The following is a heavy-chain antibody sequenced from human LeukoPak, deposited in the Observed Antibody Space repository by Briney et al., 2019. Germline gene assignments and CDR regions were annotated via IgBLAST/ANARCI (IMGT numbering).Heavy chain of an antibody. D-gene: IGHD3-3*01. CDR2: INPNSGGT. Sequence: ASVKVSCKASGYTFTGYYMHWVRQAPGQGLEWMGWINPNSGGTNYAQKFQGRVTMTRDTSISTAYMELSRLRSDDTAVYYCARPRYYDFWSGSQWYFDYWGQGTLVTVSS. J-gene: IGHJ4*02. CDR1: GYTFTGYY. CDR3: ARPRYYDFWSGSQWYFDY. V-gene: IGHV1-2*02.